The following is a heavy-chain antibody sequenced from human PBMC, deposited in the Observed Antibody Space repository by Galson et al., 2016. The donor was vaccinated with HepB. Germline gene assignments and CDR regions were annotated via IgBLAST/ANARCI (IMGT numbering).Heavy chain of an antibody. Sequence: QSGAEVKKPGESLRISCKGSGYTFRSYWIDWVRQMPGKGLEWMGITYPRESDTRYSPSFHGQVTISADKSISTLYLHWSSLKASDTAMYYCARVMGQWLPYFWGQGTLVTVSS. D-gene: IGHD6-19*01. CDR1: GYTFRSYW. CDR3: ARVMGQWLPYF. V-gene: IGHV5-51*01. J-gene: IGHJ4*02. CDR2: TYPRESDT.